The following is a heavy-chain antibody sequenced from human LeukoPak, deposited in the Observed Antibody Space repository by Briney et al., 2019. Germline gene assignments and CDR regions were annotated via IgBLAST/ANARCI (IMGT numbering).Heavy chain of an antibody. CDR1: GFTFSTYA. Sequence: GGSLRLSCAASGFTFSTYAMTWARQAPGKGLEWVSAISGSGGSTYYAGSVKGRFTISRDNSKNTLYLQMNSLRAEDTAVYYCAKVTSSGWYGAFDIWGQGTMVTVSS. V-gene: IGHV3-23*01. CDR3: AKVTSSGWYGAFDI. D-gene: IGHD6-19*01. J-gene: IGHJ3*02. CDR2: ISGSGGST.